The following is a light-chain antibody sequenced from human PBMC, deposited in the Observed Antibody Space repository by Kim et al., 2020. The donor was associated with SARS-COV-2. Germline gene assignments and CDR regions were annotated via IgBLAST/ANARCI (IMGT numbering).Light chain of an antibody. CDR1: SGHSSYA. V-gene: IGLV4-69*01. CDR3: QTWGTGIHGIWV. CDR2: LNSDGSH. Sequence: QLVLTQSPSASASLGASVKLTCTLSSGHSSYAIAWHQQQPEKGPRYLMKLNSDGSHSKGDGIPDRFSGSSSGAERYLTISSLQSEDEADYYCQTWGTGIHGIWVFGGGTQLTVL. J-gene: IGLJ3*02.